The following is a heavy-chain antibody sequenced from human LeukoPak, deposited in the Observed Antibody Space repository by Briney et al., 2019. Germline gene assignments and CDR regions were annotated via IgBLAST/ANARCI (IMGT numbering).Heavy chain of an antibody. CDR2: ISYDGSNK. CDR3: ARDRGLLWFGTFDY. Sequence: GGSLRLSCAASGFTFSSYAMHWVRQAPGKGLEWVAVISYDGSNKYYADSVKGRFTISRDNSKNTLYLQMNSLRAEDTAVYYCARDRGLLWFGTFDYWGQGTLVTVSS. D-gene: IGHD3-10*01. CDR1: GFTFSSYA. V-gene: IGHV3-30-3*01. J-gene: IGHJ4*02.